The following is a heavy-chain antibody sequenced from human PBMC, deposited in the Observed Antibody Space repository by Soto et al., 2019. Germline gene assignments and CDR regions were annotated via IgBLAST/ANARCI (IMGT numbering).Heavy chain of an antibody. Sequence: PSETLSLTCTVSGGSISSYYWSWIRQPPGKGLELIGYIYYSGSTNYNPSLKSRVTISVDTSKNQFSLKLSSVTAADTAVYYCARGYCSGGSCYGEAFGIWGKGTMVTVSS. CDR1: GGSISSYY. D-gene: IGHD2-15*01. V-gene: IGHV4-59*01. J-gene: IGHJ3*02. CDR2: IYYSGST. CDR3: ARGYCSGGSCYGEAFGI.